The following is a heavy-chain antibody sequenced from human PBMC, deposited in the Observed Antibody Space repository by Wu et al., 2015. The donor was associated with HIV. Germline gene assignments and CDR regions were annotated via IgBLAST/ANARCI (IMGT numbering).Heavy chain of an antibody. J-gene: IGHJ6*02. Sequence: QVQLVQSGAEVKKPGSSVKVSCKASGGTFSSYAISWVRQAPGQGLEWMGGIIPIFGTANYAQKFQGRVTITTDESTSTAYMELSSLRSEDTAVYYCARVLLLSRYSSSWYSRQHYGMDVWGQGTTVTVSS. CDR1: GGTFSSYA. D-gene: IGHD6-13*01. CDR2: IIPIFGTA. CDR3: ARVLLLSRYSSSWYSRQHYGMDV. V-gene: IGHV1-69*05.